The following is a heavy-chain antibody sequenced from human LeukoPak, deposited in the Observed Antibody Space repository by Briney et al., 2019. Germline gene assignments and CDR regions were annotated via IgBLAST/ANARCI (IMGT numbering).Heavy chain of an antibody. CDR1: GYTFTSYD. J-gene: IGHJ4*02. V-gene: IGHV1-8*01. CDR2: MNPNSGNT. CDR3: ARGGSYRTDFDY. Sequence: ASVKVSCKASGYTFTSYDINWVRQATGQGLEWMGWMNPNSGNTGYAQKFQGRVTMTRNISISTAYMELSSLRSEDTAVYYCARGGSYRTDFDYWGQETLVTVSS. D-gene: IGHD1-26*01.